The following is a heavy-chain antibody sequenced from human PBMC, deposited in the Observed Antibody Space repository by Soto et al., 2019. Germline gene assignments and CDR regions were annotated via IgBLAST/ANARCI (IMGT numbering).Heavy chain of an antibody. CDR3: ANTAIRSSGYGY. J-gene: IGHJ4*02. CDR2: IYHSGST. D-gene: IGHD3-22*01. V-gene: IGHV4-30-2*05. CDR1: GGSISSGGYS. Sequence: SETLSLTCAVSGGSISSGGYSWSWIRQPPGKGLEWIGYIYHSGSTYYNPSLKSRVTISVDTSKNQFSLKLSSVTAADTAVYYCANTAIRSSGYGYWGQGTLVNVSA.